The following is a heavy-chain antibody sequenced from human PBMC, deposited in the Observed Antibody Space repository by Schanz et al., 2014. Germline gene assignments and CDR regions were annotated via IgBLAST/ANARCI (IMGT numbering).Heavy chain of an antibody. Sequence: EVQLVESGGGLVKPGGSLRLSCAASGFTFSSYSMNWVRQAPGKGLEWVSSISSSSSYIHYADSVKGRFTISRDNAKNTLYLQMNSLRAEDTAVYYCARANYRRKINFDYWGRGTLVTVSS. CDR1: GFTFSSYS. CDR2: ISSSSSYI. D-gene: IGHD3-10*01. V-gene: IGHV3-21*01. J-gene: IGHJ4*02. CDR3: ARANYRRKINFDY.